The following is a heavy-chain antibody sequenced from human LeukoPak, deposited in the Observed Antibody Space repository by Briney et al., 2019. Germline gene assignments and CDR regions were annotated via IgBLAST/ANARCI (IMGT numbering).Heavy chain of an antibody. Sequence: SETLSLTCAVSGYSISSSNWWGWIRQPPGKGLEWIGYIYYSGSTYYNPSLKSRVTISVDKSKNQFSLKLSSVTAADTAVYYCARDPNCSGGSCPQGGFDYWGQGTLVTVSS. V-gene: IGHV4-28*03. CDR3: ARDPNCSGGSCPQGGFDY. CDR1: GYSISSSNW. CDR2: IYYSGST. D-gene: IGHD2-15*01. J-gene: IGHJ4*02.